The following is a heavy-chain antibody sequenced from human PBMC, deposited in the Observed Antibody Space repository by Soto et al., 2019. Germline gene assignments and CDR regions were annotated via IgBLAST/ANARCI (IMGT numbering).Heavy chain of an antibody. D-gene: IGHD3-3*02. V-gene: IGHV4-31*03. J-gene: IGHJ5*02. CDR1: GASISSGGYY. Sequence: SETLSLTCTVSGASISSGGYYWSWIRQHPEKGLEWIGYSYYSGSTYYNPSLKSRVSISVDTSKNQFSLKLSSVTAADTSVYYCARRNRPDICGVVIIGPNWFDPWGQGTRVTVAS. CDR2: SYYSGST. CDR3: ARRNRPDICGVVIIGPNWFDP.